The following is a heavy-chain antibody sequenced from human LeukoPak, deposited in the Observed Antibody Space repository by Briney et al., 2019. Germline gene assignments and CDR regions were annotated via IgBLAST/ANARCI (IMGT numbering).Heavy chain of an antibody. Sequence: GGSLRLSCAAPGFTFSSYGMHWVRQAPGKGLEWVAVISYDGSYKYYADSVKGRFTISRDNAKNSLFLQLTSLRAEDTAVYYCVTETGWLFDFWGQGILVTVSS. CDR2: ISYDGSYK. D-gene: IGHD3-9*01. V-gene: IGHV3-30*03. J-gene: IGHJ4*02. CDR1: GFTFSSYG. CDR3: VTETGWLFDF.